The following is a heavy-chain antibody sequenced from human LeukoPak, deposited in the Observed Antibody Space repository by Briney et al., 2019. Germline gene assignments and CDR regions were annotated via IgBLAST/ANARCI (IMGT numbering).Heavy chain of an antibody. Sequence: ASVKVSCKASGYTFTSYDINWVRQATGQGLEWMGWMNPNSGNTGYAQKFQGRVTMTRNTSISTAYMELSSLRSEDTAVYYCARGAPYYGSGSFLDAFDIWGQGTMVTVSS. CDR3: ARGAPYYGSGSFLDAFDI. D-gene: IGHD3-10*01. CDR1: GYTFTSYD. J-gene: IGHJ3*02. V-gene: IGHV1-8*01. CDR2: MNPNSGNT.